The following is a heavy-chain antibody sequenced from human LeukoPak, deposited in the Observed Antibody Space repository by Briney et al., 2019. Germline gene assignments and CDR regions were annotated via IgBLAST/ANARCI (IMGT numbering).Heavy chain of an antibody. CDR3: ARDTAVQQLGYGSYYYHDMDV. CDR1: GYTFTSYG. D-gene: IGHD6-13*01. V-gene: IGHV1-18*01. J-gene: IGHJ6*03. Sequence: ASVKVPFKASGYTFTSYGISWVRQAPGQGLEWMGWISAYNGNTNYAQKLQGRVTMTTDTSTSTAYMELRSLRSDDTAVYYCARDTAVQQLGYGSYYYHDMDVWGRGTPVSVSS. CDR2: ISAYNGNT.